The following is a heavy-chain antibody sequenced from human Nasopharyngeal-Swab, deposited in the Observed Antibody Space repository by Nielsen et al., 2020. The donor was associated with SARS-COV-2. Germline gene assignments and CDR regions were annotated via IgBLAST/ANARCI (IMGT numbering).Heavy chain of an antibody. Sequence: GESLKISCTASGVNFITYHMHWVRQAPGKGLVWVSNISPDGGRSDYADSVKGRFTISRDNAKHMVYLQMTSLRADDTAVYYCVTYSVDTTMFEYWGQGTLVTVSS. V-gene: IGHV3-74*01. CDR3: VTYSVDTTMFEY. J-gene: IGHJ4*02. CDR2: ISPDGGRS. CDR1: GVNFITYH. D-gene: IGHD5-18*01.